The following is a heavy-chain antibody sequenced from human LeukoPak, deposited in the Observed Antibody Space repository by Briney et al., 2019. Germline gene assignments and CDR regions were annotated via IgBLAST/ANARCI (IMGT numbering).Heavy chain of an antibody. J-gene: IGHJ4*02. D-gene: IGHD3-10*01. V-gene: IGHV3-48*03. CDR1: GFTFSSHD. CDR3: ATDTPGDVDFGY. Sequence: GGSLRLSCAASGFTFSSHDMNWVRQAPGKGLEWISYIGTSDTTTFYADSVKGRFSTSRDNAKNSLYLQMNSLRVEDTAVYYCATDTPGDVDFGYWDQGTLVTVSS. CDR2: IGTSDTTT.